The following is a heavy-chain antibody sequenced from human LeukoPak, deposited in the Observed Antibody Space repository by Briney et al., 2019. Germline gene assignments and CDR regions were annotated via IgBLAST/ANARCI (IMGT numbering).Heavy chain of an antibody. V-gene: IGHV1-69*05. D-gene: IGHD4-11*01. Sequence: SVKVSCKASGGTFSSYASSWVRQAPGERLVWMGGIIPLFGTANYAQKFQGRVTITTDESTGTAYMELSSLRSEDTAVYYCAIRATVTTNNWFDPWGQGTLVTVSS. J-gene: IGHJ5*02. CDR3: AIRATVTTNNWFDP. CDR1: GGTFSSYA. CDR2: IIPLFGTA.